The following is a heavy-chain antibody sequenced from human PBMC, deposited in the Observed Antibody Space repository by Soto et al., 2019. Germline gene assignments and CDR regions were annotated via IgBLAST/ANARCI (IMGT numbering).Heavy chain of an antibody. D-gene: IGHD6-25*01. Sequence: EVQLLESGGGLVQPGGSLRLSCVASGFTFSYYTMSWVRQAPGKGMEWVSGISNSGDTIYYADSVKGRFTISRDNFKNTLYLQMNSLRSYYTAGYYCAESVPAPTHYDYYDMDVWGHGTTVTVSS. CDR1: GFTFSYYT. CDR2: ISNSGDTI. V-gene: IGHV3-23*01. J-gene: IGHJ6*02. CDR3: AESVPAPTHYDYYDMDV.